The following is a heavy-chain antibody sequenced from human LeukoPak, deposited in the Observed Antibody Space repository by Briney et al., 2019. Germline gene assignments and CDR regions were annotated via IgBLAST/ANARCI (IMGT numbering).Heavy chain of an antibody. Sequence: GGSLRLSCAASGFTLSSNYMSWVRQAPGKGLEWVAVIYSGGSTYYADSVRGLFTISRDNSKNTLYLQMNSLTAEDTAVYYCARSQYGSGSYYKDYYGMDVWGQGTTVTVSS. CDR3: ARSQYGSGSYYKDYYGMDV. V-gene: IGHV3-66*02. J-gene: IGHJ6*02. D-gene: IGHD3-10*01. CDR2: IYSGGST. CDR1: GFTLSSNY.